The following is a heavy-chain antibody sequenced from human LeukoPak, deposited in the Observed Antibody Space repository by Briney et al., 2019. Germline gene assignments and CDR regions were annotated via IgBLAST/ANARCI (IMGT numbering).Heavy chain of an antibody. Sequence: SETLSLTCTVSGGSISSSPYYWAWVRQPPGKGLEWIGSIYYSGSTYYNPSLKSRVTISVDTSKNQFSLKLSSVTAADTAVYYCARHRAQYYYDSSGPPAWDYFDYWGQGTLVTVSS. D-gene: IGHD3-22*01. J-gene: IGHJ4*02. CDR2: IYYSGST. CDR1: GGSISSSPYY. CDR3: ARHRAQYYYDSSGPPAWDYFDY. V-gene: IGHV4-39*01.